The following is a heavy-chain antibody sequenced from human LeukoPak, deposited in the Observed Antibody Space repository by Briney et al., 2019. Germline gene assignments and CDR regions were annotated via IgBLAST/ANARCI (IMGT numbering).Heavy chain of an antibody. D-gene: IGHD2-15*01. CDR1: DGSFSSYY. V-gene: IGHV4-4*07. CDR2: IYSSGST. CDR3: AREGSCGGGGCYRADFEY. J-gene: IGHJ4*02. Sequence: PTETLSLTCTVSDGSFSSYYWSWIRQPAGKGLEWIGRIYSSGSTNYNSYLKSRLSMSVDASKNQFSLKLTSVTAADTAIYYCAREGSCGGGGCYRADFEYWGQGALVTVSS.